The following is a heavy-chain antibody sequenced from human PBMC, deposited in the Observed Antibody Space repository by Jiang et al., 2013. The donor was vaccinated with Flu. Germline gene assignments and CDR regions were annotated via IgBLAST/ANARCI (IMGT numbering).Heavy chain of an antibody. CDR3: ARDSPLSSGPSGAFAI. CDR2: TYYRSKWNT. CDR1: GDSVSTNGVA. Sequence: SQTLSLTCAISGDSVSTNGVAWNWIRQSPSRGLEWLGRTYYRSKWNTDYAVSVKSRITINPDTSKNPVLPATEVCESPRDTAVYYCARDSPLSSGPSGAFAIWGQGTMVTVSS. V-gene: IGHV6-1*01. J-gene: IGHJ3*02. D-gene: IGHD3-10*01.